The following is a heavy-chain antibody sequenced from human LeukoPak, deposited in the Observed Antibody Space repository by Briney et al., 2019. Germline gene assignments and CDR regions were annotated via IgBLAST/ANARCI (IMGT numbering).Heavy chain of an antibody. J-gene: IGHJ3*02. Sequence: PSETLSLTCTVSGGSISSYYWSWIRQPPGKGLEWIGYIYYSGSTNYNPSLKSRVTISVDTSKNQFSLKLSSVTAADTAVYYCARELVVVAAGAFDIWGQGTMVTVSS. CDR3: ARELVVVAAGAFDI. D-gene: IGHD2-15*01. CDR1: GGSISSYY. CDR2: IYYSGST. V-gene: IGHV4-59*01.